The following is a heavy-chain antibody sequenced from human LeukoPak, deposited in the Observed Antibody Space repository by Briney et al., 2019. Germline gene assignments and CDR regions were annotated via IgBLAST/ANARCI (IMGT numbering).Heavy chain of an antibody. CDR2: INPNTGAT. D-gene: IGHD1-26*01. Sequence: GASVKVSCKASGYTFSGYYVHWVRQAPGQGLEWMGWINPNTGATNYAQKFQGRVTMTRDTSISAAFLELSMLTSDDTAVYYCAKEGEWELGQDYWGQGTLVTVSS. CDR1: GYTFSGYY. V-gene: IGHV1-2*02. CDR3: AKEGEWELGQDY. J-gene: IGHJ4*02.